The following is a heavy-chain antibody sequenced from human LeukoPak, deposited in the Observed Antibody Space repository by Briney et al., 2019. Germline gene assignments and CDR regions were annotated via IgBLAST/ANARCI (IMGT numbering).Heavy chain of an antibody. CDR1: GYTFTGYY. V-gene: IGHV1-2*02. D-gene: IGHD3-10*01. J-gene: IGHJ4*02. CDR3: ARYKFDGSGSYLGY. Sequence: GASVKVSCKASGYTFTGYYMHWVRQAPGQGLEWMGWINPNSGGTDYAQKFQGRVTMTRDTSINTAYMELSRLRSDDTAVYYCARYKFDGSGSYLGYWGQGTLVTVSS. CDR2: INPNSGGT.